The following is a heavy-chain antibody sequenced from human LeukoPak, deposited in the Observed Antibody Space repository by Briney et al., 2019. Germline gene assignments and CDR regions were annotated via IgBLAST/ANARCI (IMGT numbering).Heavy chain of an antibody. CDR3: ARHIKVGATSDAFDI. J-gene: IGHJ3*02. Sequence: GESLKISCKGSGYSFTSYWIGWVRQMPGKGLEWMGIIYPGDSDTRYSPSFQGQVTISADKSISTAYLQWSSLKASDTAMYYCARHIKVGATSDAFDIWGQGTMVTVSS. CDR2: IYPGDSDT. V-gene: IGHV5-51*01. CDR1: GYSFTSYW. D-gene: IGHD1-26*01.